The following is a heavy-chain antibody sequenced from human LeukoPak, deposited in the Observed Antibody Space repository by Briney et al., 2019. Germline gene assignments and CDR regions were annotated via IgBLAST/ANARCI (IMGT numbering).Heavy chain of an antibody. Sequence: GGSLRLSCAASGFTFSSYWMSWVRQAPGRGLGWVANIKPDGSEKYYVDSVKGRFTISRDKAKNSLYRQINSLRAEDTAVYYWAREGGRLGYCSSTSCYNDDYYYMDVWGKGTTVTVSS. D-gene: IGHD2-2*02. V-gene: IGHV3-7*01. CDR2: IKPDGSEK. J-gene: IGHJ6*03. CDR1: GFTFSSYW. CDR3: AREGGRLGYCSSTSCYNDDYYYMDV.